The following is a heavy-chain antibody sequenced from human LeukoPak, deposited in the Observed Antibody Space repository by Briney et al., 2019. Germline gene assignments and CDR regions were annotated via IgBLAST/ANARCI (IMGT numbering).Heavy chain of an antibody. CDR2: INYSGNT. Sequence: PSETLSLTCAVYGGSLSGYYWTWIRQTPGKGLEWMGEINYSGNTNYNRSLKSRVTISADTSKNQFSLRLRSVTAADTAVYYCARRGTAYCRGGNCYSDKYFDYWGQGTQVTVSS. CDR3: ARRGTAYCRGGNCYSDKYFDY. D-gene: IGHD2-15*01. V-gene: IGHV4-34*01. CDR1: GGSLSGYY. J-gene: IGHJ4*02.